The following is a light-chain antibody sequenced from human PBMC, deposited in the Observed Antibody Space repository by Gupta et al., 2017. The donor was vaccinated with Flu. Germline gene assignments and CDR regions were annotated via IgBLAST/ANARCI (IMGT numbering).Light chain of an antibody. CDR1: QSVLYTSNNKNT. Sequence: SLGERAIINCKSSQSVLYTSNNKNTLAWYQQRPGQPPKLRIYWASTRESGVPDRISGTGSGTDFTLTISSMQAEDVAVYYCQKYEDRPLTFGGGTKVEIK. J-gene: IGKJ4*01. V-gene: IGKV4-1*01. CDR3: QKYEDRPLT. CDR2: WAS.